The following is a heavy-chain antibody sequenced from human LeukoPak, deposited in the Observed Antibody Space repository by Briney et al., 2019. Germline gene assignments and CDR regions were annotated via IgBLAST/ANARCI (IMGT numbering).Heavy chain of an antibody. CDR2: ISYDGSNK. D-gene: IGHD6-6*01. CDR1: GFTFSSYG. J-gene: IGHJ5*02. Sequence: PGGSLRLSCAASGFTFSSYGMHWVRQAPGKGLEWVAVISYDGSNKYYADSVKGRFTISRDNSKNTLYLQMNSLRAEDTAVYYCAKEGVAARADNWFDPWGQGTLVTVSS. CDR3: AKEGVAARADNWFDP. V-gene: IGHV3-30*18.